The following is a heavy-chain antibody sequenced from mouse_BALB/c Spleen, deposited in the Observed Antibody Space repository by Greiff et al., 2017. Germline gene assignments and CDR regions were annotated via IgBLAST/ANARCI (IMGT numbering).Heavy chain of an antibody. CDR1: GYTFSSYW. D-gene: IGHD2-10*02. Sequence: VQLQQSGAELMKPGASVKISCKATGYTFSSYWIEWVKQRPGHGLEWIGEILPGSGSTNYNEKFKGKATFTADTSSNTAYMQLSSLTSEDSAVYYCAIRQYGNSWFAYWGQGTLVTVSA. CDR2: ILPGSGST. J-gene: IGHJ3*01. V-gene: IGHV1-9*01. CDR3: AIRQYGNSWFAY.